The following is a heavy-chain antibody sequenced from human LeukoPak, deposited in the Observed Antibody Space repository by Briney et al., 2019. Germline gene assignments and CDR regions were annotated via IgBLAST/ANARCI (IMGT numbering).Heavy chain of an antibody. J-gene: IGHJ4*02. Sequence: SETLSLTCAVSGGSISSSNWWSWVRQPPGKGLEWIGEIYHSGSTNYNPSLKSRVTISVDKSKNQFSLKLSSVTAADTAVYYCARERYYYDSSGYWFDYWGQGTLVTVSS. V-gene: IGHV4-4*02. D-gene: IGHD3-22*01. CDR2: IYHSGST. CDR1: GGSISSSNW. CDR3: ARERYYYDSSGYWFDY.